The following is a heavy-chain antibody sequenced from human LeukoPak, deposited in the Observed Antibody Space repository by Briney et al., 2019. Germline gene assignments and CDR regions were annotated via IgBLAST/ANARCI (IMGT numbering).Heavy chain of an antibody. CDR3: ARGQDYYDLGWFDP. D-gene: IGHD3-22*01. CDR2: IYTSGST. Sequence: PSETLSLTCTVSGGSISSYYWSWIRQPAGKGLEWIWRIYTSGSTNYNPSLKSRVTMSVDTSKNQFSLKLSSVTAADTAVYYCARGQDYYDLGWFDPWGQGTLVTVSS. J-gene: IGHJ5*02. CDR1: GGSISSYY. V-gene: IGHV4-4*07.